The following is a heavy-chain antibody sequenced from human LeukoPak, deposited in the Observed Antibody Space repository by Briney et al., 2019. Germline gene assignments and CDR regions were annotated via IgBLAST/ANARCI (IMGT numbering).Heavy chain of an antibody. CDR3: ARHLYSGSYPHFDY. J-gene: IGHJ4*02. V-gene: IGHV4-39*01. CDR1: GYSISSSSYY. D-gene: IGHD1-26*01. CDR2: IYYSGST. Sequence: NPSETLSLTCTVSGYSISSSSYYWGWIRQPPGKGLEWIGSIYYSGSTYYNPSLKSRVTISVDTSKNQFSLKLSSVTAADTAVYYCARHLYSGSYPHFDYWGQGTLVTVSS.